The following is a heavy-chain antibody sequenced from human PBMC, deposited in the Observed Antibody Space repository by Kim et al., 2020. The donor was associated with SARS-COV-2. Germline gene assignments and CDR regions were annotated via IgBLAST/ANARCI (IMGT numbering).Heavy chain of an antibody. J-gene: IGHJ4*02. CDR1: GGSISSGSYY. V-gene: IGHV4-61*02. D-gene: IGHD6-19*01. Sequence: SETLSLTCTVSGGSISSGSYYWSWIRQPAGKGLEWIGRIYTSGSTNYNPSLKSRVTISVDTSKNQFSLKLSSVTAADTAVYYCARSWSGWYGFDYWGQGTLVTVSS. CDR3: ARSWSGWYGFDY. CDR2: IYTSGST.